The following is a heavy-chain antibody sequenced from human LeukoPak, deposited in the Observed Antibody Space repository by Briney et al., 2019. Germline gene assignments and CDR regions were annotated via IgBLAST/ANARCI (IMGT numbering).Heavy chain of an antibody. CDR2: ISSDGTQK. CDR3: AKEGHITISGRDALDI. V-gene: IGHV3-30*18. Sequence: GGSLRLSCAASGFTFSTYGMGWVRQAPGKGLEWVALISSDGTQKNYLDSVKGRFTISRDNSKNTLYLQMNSLKGEDTALYFCAKEGHITISGRDALDIWGQGTMVTVSS. J-gene: IGHJ3*02. CDR1: GFTFSTYG. D-gene: IGHD3-3*02.